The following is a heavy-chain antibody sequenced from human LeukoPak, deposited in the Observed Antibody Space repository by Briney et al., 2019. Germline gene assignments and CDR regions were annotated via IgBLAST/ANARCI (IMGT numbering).Heavy chain of an antibody. V-gene: IGHV3-53*01. CDR1: GFTVSSNY. Sequence: PGGSLRLSCAASGFTVSSNYMSWVRQAPGKGLEWVSVIYSGGSTYYADSVKGRFTISRDNSKNTLYLQMNSLRAEDTAVYYCARNPPVAYGNAFDIWGQGTMVTVSS. CDR2: IYSGGST. J-gene: IGHJ3*02. CDR3: ARNPPVAYGNAFDI. D-gene: IGHD4-23*01.